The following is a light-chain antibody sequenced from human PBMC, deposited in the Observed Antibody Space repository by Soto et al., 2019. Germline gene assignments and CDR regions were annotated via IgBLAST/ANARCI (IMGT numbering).Light chain of an antibody. CDR1: SSDLGGYNY. Sequence: QSALTQPRSVSGSPGQSVTISCSGTSSDLGGYNYVSWYQHHPGKASKLMIYDVTLRPSGVPDRFSGSKSGNTASLTISGLQAEDEADYYCCSYAGSFTWVFGGGTKVTVL. V-gene: IGLV2-11*01. J-gene: IGLJ3*02. CDR2: DVT. CDR3: CSYAGSFTWV.